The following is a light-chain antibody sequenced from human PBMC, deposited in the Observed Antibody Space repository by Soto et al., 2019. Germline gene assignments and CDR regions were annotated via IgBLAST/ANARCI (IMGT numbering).Light chain of an antibody. CDR2: RAS. V-gene: IGKV3-15*01. CDR3: HQYSNWPPWT. CDR1: QSLSGN. Sequence: EIVVTQSPATLSVSPGERATLSCRASQSLSGNLAWYQQKPGQAPRLLIYRASTRATGVPARFSASGSGTEFTLTISSLQSEDSAVYYCHQYSNWPPWTFGPGTKVDIK. J-gene: IGKJ1*01.